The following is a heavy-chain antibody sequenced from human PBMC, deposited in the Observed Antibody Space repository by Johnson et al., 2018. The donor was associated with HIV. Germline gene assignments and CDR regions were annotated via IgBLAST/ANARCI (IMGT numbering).Heavy chain of an antibody. CDR2: ISYDGSNK. D-gene: IGHD1-26*01. J-gene: IGHJ3*02. CDR3: ARGGSSRNPAFDI. V-gene: IGHV3-30*04. CDR1: GFTFSSYA. Sequence: QVQLVESGGDWVQPGGSLRLSCAASGFTFSSYAMHWVRQAPGKGLEWVAVISYDGSNKNYADSVKGRFTISRDNPKNTLYLQMNSRRAEDTAVYYCARGGSSRNPAFDIWGQGTMVTVSS.